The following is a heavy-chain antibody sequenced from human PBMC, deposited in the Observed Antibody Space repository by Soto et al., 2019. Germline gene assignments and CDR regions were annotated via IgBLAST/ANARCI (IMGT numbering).Heavy chain of an antibody. CDR2: IIPLFGTA. J-gene: IGHJ4*02. CDR1: GGTFSTYA. CDR3: AAGVGDSARTFDH. V-gene: IGHV1-69*01. Sequence: QVQLVQSGAEVKKPGSSVNVSCKASGGTFSTYAISWVRQAPGQGLEWTGGIIPLFGTANYAQKFQGRVTINADESTSTAYMELCSPGSEETAVYYCAAGVGDSARTFDHWGQGSLVTVSS. D-gene: IGHD1-26*01.